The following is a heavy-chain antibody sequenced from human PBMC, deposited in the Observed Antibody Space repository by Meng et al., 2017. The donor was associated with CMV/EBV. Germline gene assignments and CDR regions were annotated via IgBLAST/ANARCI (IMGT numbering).Heavy chain of an antibody. CDR2: ISGSGGST. D-gene: IGHD3-22*01. Sequence: GESPKISGAASGFTFSSYAMSWVRQAPGKGLEWVSAISGSGGSTYYADSVKGQFTISRDNSKNTLYLQMNRLRAEDTAVYYCAKDYDSSGLGAYYFDYWGQGTLVTVSS. CDR3: AKDYDSSGLGAYYFDY. CDR1: GFTFSSYA. J-gene: IGHJ4*02. V-gene: IGHV3-23*01.